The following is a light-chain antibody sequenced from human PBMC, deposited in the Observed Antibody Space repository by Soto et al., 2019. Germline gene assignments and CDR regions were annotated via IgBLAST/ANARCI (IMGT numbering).Light chain of an antibody. CDR1: QTIDSW. Sequence: DIQMTQSPSTLSASVGDRVTITCRASQTIDSWLAWYQQRPGKPPNLLIYKASSLESGVPSRFNGSGSGTEFTLTISSLQPDDFATYYCQQYNSYSYIFGQGTKVDIK. CDR3: QQYNSYSYI. CDR2: KAS. V-gene: IGKV1-5*03. J-gene: IGKJ2*01.